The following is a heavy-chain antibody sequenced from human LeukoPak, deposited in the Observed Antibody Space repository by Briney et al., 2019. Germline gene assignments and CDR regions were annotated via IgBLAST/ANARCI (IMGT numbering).Heavy chain of an antibody. D-gene: IGHD6-19*01. J-gene: IGHJ4*02. V-gene: IGHV4-59*08. CDR1: AGSISSYY. Sequence: ASETLSLTCTVSAGSISSYYWSWIRQPPGRGLEWIGYISYSGSTNYNPSLKSRVTISADTSKNQVSLTLSSVTAADTAVYYCARGGSGWHLDWWGQGTLVTVSS. CDR3: ARGGSGWHLDW. CDR2: ISYSGST.